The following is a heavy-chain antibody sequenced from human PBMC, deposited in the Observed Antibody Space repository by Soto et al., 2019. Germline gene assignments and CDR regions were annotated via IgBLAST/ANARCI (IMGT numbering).Heavy chain of an antibody. Sequence: QVQLQQWGAGLLKPSETLSLTCAVYGGSFSGYYWSWIRQPPGKGLEWIGEINHSGSTNYNPSLKSRVTISVDTSNNQFSLKLSSVTAADTAVYYCASRTDYGDKGDWFDPWGQGTLVTVSS. CDR1: GGSFSGYY. CDR2: INHSGST. V-gene: IGHV4-34*01. CDR3: ASRTDYGDKGDWFDP. D-gene: IGHD4-17*01. J-gene: IGHJ5*02.